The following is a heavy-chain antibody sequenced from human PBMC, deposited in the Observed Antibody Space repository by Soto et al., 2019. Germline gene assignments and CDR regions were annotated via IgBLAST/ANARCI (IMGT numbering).Heavy chain of an antibody. CDR3: ARDPTLDYYYGMDV. CDR2: IWYDGSNK. J-gene: IGHJ6*02. Sequence: QVQLVESGGGVVQPGRSLRLSCAASGFTFSSYGMHWVRQAPGKGLEWVAVIWYDGSNKYYADSVKGRFTISRDNXXNTLYLQMNSLRAEDTAVYYCARDPTLDYYYGMDVWGQGTTVTVSS. V-gene: IGHV3-33*01. CDR1: GFTFSSYG.